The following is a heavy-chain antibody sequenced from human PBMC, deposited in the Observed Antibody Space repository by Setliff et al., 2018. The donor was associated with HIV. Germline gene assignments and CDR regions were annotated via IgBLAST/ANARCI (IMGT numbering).Heavy chain of an antibody. Sequence: TWVRQAPGQGLEWMGWINTNTGNPTYAQGFTGRFVFSLDTSVSTAYLQICSLKAEDTAVYYCARAYPTTYYYGMDVWGQGTTVTVSS. CDR2: INTNTGNP. V-gene: IGHV7-4-1*01. CDR3: ARAYPTTYYYGMDV. J-gene: IGHJ6*02.